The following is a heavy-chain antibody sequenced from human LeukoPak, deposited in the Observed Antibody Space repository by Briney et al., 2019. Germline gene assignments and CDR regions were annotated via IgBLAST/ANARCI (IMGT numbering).Heavy chain of an antibody. V-gene: IGHV3-23*01. CDR3: AKRRWELRN. CDR2: ISGGGGGT. Sequence: GGSLRLSCAASGFTFSNYAMSWVRQAPGKGLEWVSSISGGGGGTYYADSVKGRFTISRDNSKNTLYLQMSSLRAEDTALYYCAKRRWELRNWGQGTLVTVSS. CDR1: GFTFSNYA. D-gene: IGHD1-26*01. J-gene: IGHJ4*02.